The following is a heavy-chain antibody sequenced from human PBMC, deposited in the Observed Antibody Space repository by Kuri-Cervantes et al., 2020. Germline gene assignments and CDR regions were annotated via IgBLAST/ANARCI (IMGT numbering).Heavy chain of an antibody. Sequence: GGSLRLSCAASGFTFSSYGMHWVRQAPGKGLEWVSAISGSGGSTYYADSVKGRFTISRDNSKNTLYLQMNSLRAEDTAVYYCASGEEIVVAPQGYWGQGTLVTVSS. CDR3: ASGEEIVVAPQGY. V-gene: IGHV3-23*01. CDR1: GFTFSSYG. D-gene: IGHD3-22*01. CDR2: ISGSGGST. J-gene: IGHJ4*02.